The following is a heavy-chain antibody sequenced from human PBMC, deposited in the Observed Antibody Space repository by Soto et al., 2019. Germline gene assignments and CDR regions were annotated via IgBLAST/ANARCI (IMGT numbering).Heavy chain of an antibody. J-gene: IGHJ4*01. CDR2: INPSGGST. CDR1: GYTFTSYY. V-gene: IGHV1-46*01. D-gene: IGHD6-6*01. Sequence: ASVKVSCKASGYTFTSYYMHWVRQAPGQGLEWMGIINPSGGSTSYAQKFQGRVTMTRDTSTSTVYIELSSLRSEDTAVYYCARDRPSIADRLPRGIYYWGHGTLVTVSS. CDR3: ARDRPSIADRLPRGIYY.